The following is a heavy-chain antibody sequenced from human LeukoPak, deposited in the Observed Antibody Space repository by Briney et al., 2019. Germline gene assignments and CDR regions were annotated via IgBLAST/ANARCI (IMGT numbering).Heavy chain of an antibody. CDR1: GGSISSSSYY. CDR2: IYYSGST. CDR3: ASNSPPPRYSGWYSMNDY. Sequence: SETLSLTCTVSGGSISSSSYYWGWIRQPPGKGLEWIGSIYYSGSTYYNPSLKSRVTISVDTSKNQFSLKLRSVTAADTPGYYCASNSPPPRYSGWYSMNDYWGQGTLVTVSS. D-gene: IGHD6-13*01. V-gene: IGHV4-39*01. J-gene: IGHJ4*02.